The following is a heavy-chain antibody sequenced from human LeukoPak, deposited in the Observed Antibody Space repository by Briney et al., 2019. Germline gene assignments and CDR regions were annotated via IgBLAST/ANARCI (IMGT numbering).Heavy chain of an antibody. CDR2: INHGGRT. Sequence: SETLSLTCAVYGGSFRGYYGRGIRQPPGKGLEGIEEINHGGRTNYNPSLKSRVTISVDTSKNQFSLQLTSVTAADTAVYYCARDQYYYDSSGYSFFDYWGQGTLVTVSS. CDR1: GGSFRGYY. V-gene: IGHV4-34*01. D-gene: IGHD3-22*01. CDR3: ARDQYYYDSSGYSFFDY. J-gene: IGHJ4*02.